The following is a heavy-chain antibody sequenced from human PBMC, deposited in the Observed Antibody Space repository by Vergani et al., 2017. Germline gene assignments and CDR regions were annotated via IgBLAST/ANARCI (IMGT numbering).Heavy chain of an antibody. J-gene: IGHJ6*02. CDR1: GYTFTSYY. D-gene: IGHD3-10*01. V-gene: IGHV1-46*03. CDR2: INPSGGST. Sequence: QVQLVQSGAEVKKPGASVKVSCKASGYTFTSYYMHWVRQAPGQGLEWMGIINPSGGSTSYAQKFQGRVTMTRDTSTSTVYMELSSLRSEDTAVYYCASHYYGSGSYYNVYGMDVWGQGTTVTVYS. CDR3: ASHYYGSGSYYNVYGMDV.